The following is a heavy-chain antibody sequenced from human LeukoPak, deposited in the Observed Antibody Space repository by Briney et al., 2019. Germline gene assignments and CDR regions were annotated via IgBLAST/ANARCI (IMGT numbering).Heavy chain of an antibody. J-gene: IGHJ5*02. CDR1: GGSISSSSYY. CDR2: IYYSGST. D-gene: IGHD6-13*01. CDR3: ARSHWGPYGSRIANWFDP. V-gene: IGHV4-39*07. Sequence: SETLSLTCTVSGGSISSSSYYWGWIRQPPGKGLEWIGSIYYSGSTYYNPSLKSRVTISVDTSKNQFSLKLSSVTAADTAVYYCARSHWGPYGSRIANWFDPWGQGTLVTVSS.